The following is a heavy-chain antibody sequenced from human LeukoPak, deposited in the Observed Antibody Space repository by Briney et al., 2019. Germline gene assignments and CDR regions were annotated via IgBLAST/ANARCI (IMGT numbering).Heavy chain of an antibody. CDR2: INPNSGGT. J-gene: IGHJ5*02. Sequence: ASMKVSCKPSGYTFTAYYTHWVRQAPGQGLEWMGWINPNSGGTDYAQKFQGRVTMTRDTSISTVYMELSRLTYDDTAVYYCARGVGVDSLRRLDPWGQGTLVTVS. V-gene: IGHV1-2*02. CDR1: GYTFTAYY. D-gene: IGHD3-22*01. CDR3: ARGVGVDSLRRLDP.